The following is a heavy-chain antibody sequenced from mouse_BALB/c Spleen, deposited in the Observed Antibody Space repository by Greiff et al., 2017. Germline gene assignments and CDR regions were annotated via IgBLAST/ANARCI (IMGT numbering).Heavy chain of an antibody. Sequence: VQLQQSGPELVKPGASVKMSCKASGYTFTSYVMHWVKQKPGQGLEWIGYINPYNDGTKYNEKFKGKATLTSDKSSSTAYMELSSLTSEDSAVYYCARGLTTATRYFDVWGAGTTVTVSS. J-gene: IGHJ1*01. CDR2: INPYNDGT. CDR1: GYTFTSYV. D-gene: IGHD1-2*01. V-gene: IGHV1-14*01. CDR3: ARGLTTATRYFDV.